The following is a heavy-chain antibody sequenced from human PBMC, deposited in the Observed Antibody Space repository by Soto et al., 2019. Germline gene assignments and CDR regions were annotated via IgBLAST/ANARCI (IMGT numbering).Heavy chain of an antibody. Sequence: ASVKVSCKASGYTFTSYGISWVRQAPGQGLEWMGWISAYNGNTNYAQKPQGRVTMTTDTSTSTAYMELRSLRSDDTAVYYCARIPVIAAAGMSVDYWGQGTLVTVSS. D-gene: IGHD6-13*01. CDR1: GYTFTSYG. V-gene: IGHV1-18*01. CDR3: ARIPVIAAAGMSVDY. J-gene: IGHJ4*02. CDR2: ISAYNGNT.